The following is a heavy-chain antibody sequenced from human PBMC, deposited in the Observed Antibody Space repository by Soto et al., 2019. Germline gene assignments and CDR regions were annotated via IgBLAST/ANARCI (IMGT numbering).Heavy chain of an antibody. CDR3: ARVSLVGPSGGRYFDY. CDR2: IKNKANRYTT. CDR1: GFTFSAHY. J-gene: IGHJ4*02. D-gene: IGHD1-26*01. Sequence: EVQLVESGGGLVQPGGSLRLSCAASGFTFSAHYMDWVRQAPGKGLEWVGRIKNKANRYTTEYAASVESRFTISKEDSQNSLYLQRNSLKTEDSAVYYWARVSLVGPSGGRYFDYWGQGSQVAVSS. V-gene: IGHV3-72*01.